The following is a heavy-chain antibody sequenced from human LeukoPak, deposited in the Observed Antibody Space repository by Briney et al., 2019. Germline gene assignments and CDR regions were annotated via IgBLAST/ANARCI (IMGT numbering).Heavy chain of an antibody. Sequence: ASVKVSCKASGYTFTGYYMHWVRQAPGQGLEWMGWINPKSGGTNYAQKFQDRVTMTRDTSISTAYMELSRLRSDDTAVYYCARDGGIVATIYLFDYWGQGTLVTVSS. CDR2: INPKSGGT. CDR1: GYTFTGYY. D-gene: IGHD5-12*01. J-gene: IGHJ4*02. CDR3: ARDGGIVATIYLFDY. V-gene: IGHV1-2*02.